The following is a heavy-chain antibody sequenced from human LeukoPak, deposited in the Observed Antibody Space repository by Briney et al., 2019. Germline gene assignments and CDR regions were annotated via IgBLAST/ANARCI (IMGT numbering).Heavy chain of an antibody. CDR2: ISYDGSNK. CDR3: AKDPGVGEPPRY. D-gene: IGHD3-10*01. J-gene: IGHJ4*02. Sequence: GGSLRLSCAASGFTFSSYGMHWVRQAPGKGLEWVAVISYDGSNKYYADSVEGRFTISRDNSKNTLYLQMNSLRAEDTAVYYCAKDPGVGEPPRYWGQGTLVTVSS. CDR1: GFTFSSYG. V-gene: IGHV3-30*18.